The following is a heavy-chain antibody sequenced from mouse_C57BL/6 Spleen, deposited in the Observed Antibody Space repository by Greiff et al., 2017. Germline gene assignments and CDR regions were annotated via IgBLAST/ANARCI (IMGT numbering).Heavy chain of an antibody. CDR3: ASAPLGGFAY. V-gene: IGHV7-3*01. D-gene: IGHD3-3*01. Sequence: EVKVVESGGGLVQPGGSLSLSCAASGFTFTDYYMSWVRQPPGKALEWLGFIRNKANGYTTEYSASVKGRFTIARDNSQSILYLQMKALGAEDSATCYSASAPLGGFAYWGQGTLVTVSA. CDR2: IRNKANGYTT. CDR1: GFTFTDYY. J-gene: IGHJ3*01.